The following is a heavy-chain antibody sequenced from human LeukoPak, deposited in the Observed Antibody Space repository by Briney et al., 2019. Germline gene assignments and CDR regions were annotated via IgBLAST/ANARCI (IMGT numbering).Heavy chain of an antibody. CDR3: ARMSHDSSGYHAFDI. D-gene: IGHD3-22*01. CDR2: IKQDGSEK. Sequence: GGSLRLSCAASGFTFSSYWMSWVRQAPGKGLEWVANIKQDGSEKYYVDSVKGRFTISRDSAKNSLYLQMNSLRAEDTAVYYCARMSHDSSGYHAFDIWGQGTIVTVSS. J-gene: IGHJ3*02. CDR1: GFTFSSYW. V-gene: IGHV3-7*03.